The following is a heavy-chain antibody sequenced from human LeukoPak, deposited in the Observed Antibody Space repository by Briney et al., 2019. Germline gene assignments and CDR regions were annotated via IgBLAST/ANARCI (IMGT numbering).Heavy chain of an antibody. CDR2: IRSSSSYI. J-gene: IGHJ4*02. CDR1: GLTFSSYS. Sequence: PGGSLRLSCAASGLTFSSYSMNWVRQAPGKGLEWVSSIRSSSSYIYYADSVKGRFTISRDNAKNSLYLQMNSLRAEDTAVYYCARDRLPGFTGYYSPFDYWGQGTLVTVSS. V-gene: IGHV3-21*01. CDR3: ARDRLPGFTGYYSPFDY. D-gene: IGHD3-9*01.